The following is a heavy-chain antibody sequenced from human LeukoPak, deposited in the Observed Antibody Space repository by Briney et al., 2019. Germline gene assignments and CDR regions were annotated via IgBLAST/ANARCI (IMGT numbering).Heavy chain of an antibody. CDR1: GFTFSSYE. D-gene: IGHD3-10*01. Sequence: GGSLRLSCAASGFTFSSYEMNWVRQAPGKGLEWVSYISSGSTYIYYADSVKGRFTISRDNAKNSLDLQMNSLRPEDTAVYYCTRDDRSGYWGQGTLVTVSS. CDR3: TRDDRSGY. CDR2: ISSGSTYI. V-gene: IGHV3-21*05. J-gene: IGHJ4*02.